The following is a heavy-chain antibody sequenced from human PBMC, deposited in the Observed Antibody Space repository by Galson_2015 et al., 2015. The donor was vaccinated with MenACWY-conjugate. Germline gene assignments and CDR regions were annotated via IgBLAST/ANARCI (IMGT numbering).Heavy chain of an antibody. V-gene: IGHV3-74*01. CDR3: VADVRF. J-gene: IGHJ4*02. CDR2: IDSDGSST. D-gene: IGHD6-19*01. CDR1: GFTFSSSW. Sequence: SLRLSCAASGFTFSSSWMHWVRHLPGKGLVCVSRIDSDGSSTKYADSVKGRFTISRDNAENSLYLQMNSLRADDTAVYYCVADVRFGGQGTLVTVSS.